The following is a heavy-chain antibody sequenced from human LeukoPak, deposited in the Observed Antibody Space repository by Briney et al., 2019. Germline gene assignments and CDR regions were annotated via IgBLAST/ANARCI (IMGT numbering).Heavy chain of an antibody. D-gene: IGHD5-18*01. CDR2: IIPIFGTA. CDR1: GGTFSSYA. Sequence: GASVKVSCKASGGTFSSYAISWVRQAPGQGLEWMGGIIPIFGTANYAQKFQGRVTITADKSTSTAYMELSSLRSEDTAVYYCAKVRGGYSYGWDFDYWGQGTLVTVSS. V-gene: IGHV1-69*06. J-gene: IGHJ4*02. CDR3: AKVRGGYSYGWDFDY.